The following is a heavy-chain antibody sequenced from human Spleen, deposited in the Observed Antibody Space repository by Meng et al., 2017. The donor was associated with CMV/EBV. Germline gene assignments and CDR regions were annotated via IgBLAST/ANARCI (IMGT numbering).Heavy chain of an antibody. CDR2: INRDSDST. J-gene: IGHJ6*02. V-gene: IGHV1-2*02. CDR3: ARVIGDEYGMDL. Sequence: ASVKVSCKTSGGTLINYPISWVRQAPGQGLEWMGWINRDSDSTKYAQKFQGRVTMTSDTSMNTAYMELSSLRSDDTAVYYCARVIGDEYGMDLWGQGTTVTVSS. CDR1: GGTLINYP. D-gene: IGHD5-24*01.